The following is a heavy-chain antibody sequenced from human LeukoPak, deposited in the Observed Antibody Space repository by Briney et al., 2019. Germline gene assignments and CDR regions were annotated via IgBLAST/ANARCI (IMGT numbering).Heavy chain of an antibody. D-gene: IGHD3-10*01. V-gene: IGHV3-11*04. CDR2: ISSSSSTI. J-gene: IGHJ5*02. Sequence: GGSLRLSCAASGFTFSDYYMSWIRQAPGKGLEWVSYISSSSSTIYYADSVKGRFTISRDNAKNSLYLQMNSLRDEDTAVYYCARDRGFGELSPNWFDPWGQGTLVTVSS. CDR1: GFTFSDYY. CDR3: ARDRGFGELSPNWFDP.